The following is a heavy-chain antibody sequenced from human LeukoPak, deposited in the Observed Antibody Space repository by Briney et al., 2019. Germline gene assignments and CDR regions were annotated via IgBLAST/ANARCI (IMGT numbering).Heavy chain of an antibody. CDR1: VGSLISYI. D-gene: IGHD1-26*01. CDR2: INHSGKT. J-gene: IGHJ4*02. CDR3: ARGQGSGSYYLDY. Sequence: PETPSLTCGVPVGSLISYIRSAIPQPPGKGLGRIGYINHSGKTYYNPSLKSRVTISVDTSKNQLSLKLSSVTAADTAVYYCARGQGSGSYYLDYWGQGTLLTVSS. V-gene: IGHV4-59*01.